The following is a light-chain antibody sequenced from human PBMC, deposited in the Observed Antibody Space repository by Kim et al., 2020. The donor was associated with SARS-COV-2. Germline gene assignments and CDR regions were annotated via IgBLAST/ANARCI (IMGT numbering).Light chain of an antibody. CDR3: SSFTTRSTLV. CDR2: DVN. CDR1: SSNIGSYNY. J-gene: IGLJ3*02. Sequence: GQSISISCTGTSSNIGSYNYVSWHQQHPGKAPKLMIYDVNKRPSGISSRFSGSKSGSTASLTISELQAEDEADYYCSSFTTRSTLVFGGGTKVTVL. V-gene: IGLV2-14*03.